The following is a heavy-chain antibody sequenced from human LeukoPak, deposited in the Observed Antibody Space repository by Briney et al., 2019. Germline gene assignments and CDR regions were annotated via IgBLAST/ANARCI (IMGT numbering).Heavy chain of an antibody. V-gene: IGHV1-2*02. D-gene: IGHD1-7*01. CDR1: GYTFRSSG. CDR2: INPNSGGT. CDR3: ARVGNWNWYFDY. Sequence: ASVKVSCKASGYTFRSSGISWVRQAPGQGLEWMGWINPNSGGTNYAQKFQGRVTMTRDTSISTAYMELSRLRSDDTAVYYCARVGNWNWYFDYWGQGTLVTVSS. J-gene: IGHJ4*02.